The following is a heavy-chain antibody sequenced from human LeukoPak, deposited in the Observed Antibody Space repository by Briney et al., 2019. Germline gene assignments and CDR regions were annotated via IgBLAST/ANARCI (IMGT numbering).Heavy chain of an antibody. D-gene: IGHD2-2*01. Sequence: PGGSLRLSCATSGFIFSDHYMDWVRQAPGKGLEWVGRIRNKAHSYTTEYAASVKGRFIISRDDSKNSLHLQMNRLKTEDTAVFYCAREGHYADLDYWGQGTLVTVSS. CDR3: AREGHYADLDY. CDR1: GFIFSDHY. V-gene: IGHV3-72*01. CDR2: IRNKAHSYTT. J-gene: IGHJ4*02.